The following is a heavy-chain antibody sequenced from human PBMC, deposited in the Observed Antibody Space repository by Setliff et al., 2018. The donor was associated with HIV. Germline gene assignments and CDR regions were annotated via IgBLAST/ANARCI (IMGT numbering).Heavy chain of an antibody. CDR3: ARDSDYYDSSGSHIRLFDY. CDR1: GGSISSYY. Sequence: PSETLSLTCAVSGGSISSYYWSWIRQPPGKGLEWIGYIYYSGGTNYNPSLKSRVTISVDTSKNQFSLKLSSVTATDTAVYYCARDSDYYDSSGSHIRLFDYWGQGTLVTVSS. J-gene: IGHJ4*02. CDR2: IYYSGGT. D-gene: IGHD3-22*01. V-gene: IGHV4-59*01.